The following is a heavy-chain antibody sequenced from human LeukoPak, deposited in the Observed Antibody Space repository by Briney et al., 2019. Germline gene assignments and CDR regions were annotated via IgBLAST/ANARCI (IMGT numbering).Heavy chain of an antibody. CDR3: ARAPIRAGGNLDV. CDR2: IKTDGSEK. Sequence: PGGSLRLSCEGSGFTFSNYWMGWVRQAPGKGLQWVANIKTDGSEKYYVDSVKGRFTISRDNAKNSLYLQMNSLRAEDTAVYYCARAPIRAGGNLDVWGKGTTVTVFS. CDR1: GFTFSNYW. J-gene: IGHJ6*04. D-gene: IGHD4-23*01. V-gene: IGHV3-7*03.